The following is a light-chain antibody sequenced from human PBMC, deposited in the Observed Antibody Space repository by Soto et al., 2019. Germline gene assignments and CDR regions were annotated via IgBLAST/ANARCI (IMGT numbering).Light chain of an antibody. Sequence: DIVLTQSPGTLSLSVGERVTFTCRASQSVSTYLAWYQQKPGQSPRLLIYGTSTRATGVPARFSGGGSGTEFTLTISNLQPEDSATYYCQQGYNTFWTLGRGTKV. V-gene: IGKV3-15*01. J-gene: IGKJ1*01. CDR1: QSVSTY. CDR3: QQGYNTFWT. CDR2: GTS.